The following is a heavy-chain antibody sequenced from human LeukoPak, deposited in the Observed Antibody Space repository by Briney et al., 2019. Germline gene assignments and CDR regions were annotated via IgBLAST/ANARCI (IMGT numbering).Heavy chain of an antibody. CDR2: ITSDGSSA. CDR3: AREKQEPYWYFDL. J-gene: IGHJ2*01. V-gene: IGHV3-74*01. Sequence: PGGSLRLSCAASGFNFNTYWMHWVRQGPGKGLVWVSRITSDGSSANYADSVKGRFTISRDNAKNTLYLQMNSLRAEDTAVYYCAREKQEPYWYFDLWGRGTLVTVSS. D-gene: IGHD6-13*01. CDR1: GFNFNTYW.